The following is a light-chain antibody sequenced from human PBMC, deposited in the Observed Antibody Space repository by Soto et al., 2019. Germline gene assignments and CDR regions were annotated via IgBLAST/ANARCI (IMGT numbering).Light chain of an antibody. CDR2: SNN. CDR1: SSNIGSNT. V-gene: IGLV1-44*01. J-gene: IGLJ2*01. CDR3: EAWDDSLNGVV. Sequence: QSVLTQPHSASGTPGQRVTISCSGSSSNIGSNTVNWYQQLPGTAPKLLIYSNNQRPSGVPDRFSGSKSGTSASLAISGLQSEDEADYYCEAWDDSLNGVVFGGGTQLTVL.